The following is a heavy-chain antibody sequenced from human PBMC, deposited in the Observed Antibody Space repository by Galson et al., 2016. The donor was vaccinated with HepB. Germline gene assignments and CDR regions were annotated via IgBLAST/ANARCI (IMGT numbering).Heavy chain of an antibody. J-gene: IGHJ6*03. Sequence: SLRLSCAASGFTFTTHTMNWVRQAPGKGLESISYISTNGATIHYADSVKGRFTVSRDNAKNSLYLQMNGLRAADTAVYYCARDVAHYDFWRASSNQDLYFYYMDVWGKGTTVTVSS. CDR3: ARDVAHYDFWRASSNQDLYFYYMDV. CDR2: ISTNGATI. D-gene: IGHD3-3*01. CDR1: GFTFTTHT. V-gene: IGHV3-48*01.